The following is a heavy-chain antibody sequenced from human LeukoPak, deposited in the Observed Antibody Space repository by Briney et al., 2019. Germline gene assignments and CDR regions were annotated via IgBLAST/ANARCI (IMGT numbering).Heavy chain of an antibody. J-gene: IGHJ4*02. CDR2: INHGGIT. D-gene: IGHD2-8*01. CDR1: GDSLRGYY. Sequence: PSETLSLTCGVSGDSLRGYYWGWIRQSPEVGLEWIGDINHGGITKYNPSLKSRVAISVDTSKNEFSLKVMSVTAADTAMYFCARRYLRNNGRSFDHWGQGTLVTVSS. V-gene: IGHV4-34*01. CDR3: ARRYLRNNGRSFDH.